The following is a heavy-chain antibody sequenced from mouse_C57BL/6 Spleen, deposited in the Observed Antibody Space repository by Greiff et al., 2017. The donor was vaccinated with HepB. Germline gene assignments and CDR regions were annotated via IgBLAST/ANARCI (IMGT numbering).Heavy chain of an antibody. V-gene: IGHV1-69*01. D-gene: IGHD2-4*01. CDR1: GYTFTSYW. CDR3: ARRVYDYDGHYYAMDY. Sequence: VQLQQPGAELVMPGASVKLSCKASGYTFTSYWMHWVKQRPGQGLEWIGEIDPSDSYTNYNQKFKGKSTLTVDKSSSTAYMQLSSLTSEDSAVYYCARRVYDYDGHYYAMDYWGQGTSVTVSS. CDR2: IDPSDSYT. J-gene: IGHJ4*01.